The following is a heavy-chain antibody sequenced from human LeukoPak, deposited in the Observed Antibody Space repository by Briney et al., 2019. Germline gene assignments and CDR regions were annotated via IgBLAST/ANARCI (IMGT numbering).Heavy chain of an antibody. CDR1: GFKFSSNW. D-gene: IGHD2-2*01. V-gene: IGHV3-7*04. Sequence: GGSLRLSCAAAGFKFSSNWMSWVRQAPGKGLEWVANIKQDGSEKYYVDSAKGRFTISRDNAKNSLYLQMNSLRAEDTAVYYCARGVMPQLPDWFDPWGQGTLVTVSS. CDR3: ARGVMPQLPDWFDP. J-gene: IGHJ5*02. CDR2: IKQDGSEK.